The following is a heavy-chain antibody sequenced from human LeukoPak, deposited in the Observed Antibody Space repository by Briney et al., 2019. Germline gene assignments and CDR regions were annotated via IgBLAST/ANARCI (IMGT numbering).Heavy chain of an antibody. D-gene: IGHD3-9*01. Sequence: ASVKVSCKASGYTFTGYYMHWVRQAPGHGLEWMGWINLNSGGTNYAQKFQGRVTTTRDTSISTAYMELSRLRSDDTAVYYCARVPTYYDILTGYYGTNQFDYWGQGTLVTVSS. CDR3: ARVPTYYDILTGYYGTNQFDY. CDR2: INLNSGGT. V-gene: IGHV1-2*02. J-gene: IGHJ4*02. CDR1: GYTFTGYY.